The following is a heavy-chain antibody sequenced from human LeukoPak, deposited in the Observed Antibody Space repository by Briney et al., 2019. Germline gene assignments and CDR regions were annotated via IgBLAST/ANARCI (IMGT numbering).Heavy chain of an antibody. CDR3: AKGGAAAPALDYYYYYMDV. D-gene: IGHD6-13*01. J-gene: IGHJ6*03. CDR2: IRYDGSNK. CDR1: GFTFSSYG. Sequence: GGSLRLSCAASGFTFSSYGMHWVRQAPGRGLEWVAFIRYDGSNKYYADSVKGRFTISRDNSKNTLYLQMNSLRAEDTAVYYCAKGGAAAPALDYYYYYMDVWGKGTTVAVSS. V-gene: IGHV3-30*02.